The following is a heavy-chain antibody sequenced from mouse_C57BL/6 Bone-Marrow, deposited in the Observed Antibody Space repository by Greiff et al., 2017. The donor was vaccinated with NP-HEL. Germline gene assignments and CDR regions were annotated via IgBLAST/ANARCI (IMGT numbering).Heavy chain of an antibody. J-gene: IGHJ4*01. CDR1: GFTFSDYY. CDR2: INYDGSST. V-gene: IGHV5-16*01. CDR3: AILHYAMDY. Sequence: EVQRVESEGGLVQPGSSMKLSCTASGFTFSDYYMAWVRQVPEKGLEWVANINYDGSSTYYLDSLKSRFIISRDNAKNILYLQMSSLKSEDTATYYCAILHYAMDYWGQGTSVTVSS.